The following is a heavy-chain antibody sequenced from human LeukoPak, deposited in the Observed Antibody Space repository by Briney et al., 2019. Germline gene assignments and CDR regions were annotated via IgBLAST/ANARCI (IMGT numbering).Heavy chain of an antibody. V-gene: IGHV1-2*02. J-gene: IGHJ4*02. D-gene: IGHD3-22*01. Sequence: ASVKVSCKASGYTFTGYYMHWVRQAPGQGLEWMGWINPNSGGTNYAQKFQGGVTMTRDTSISTAYMELSRLRSDDTAVYYCARDLKYYDSSGYHYWGQGTLVTVS. CDR2: INPNSGGT. CDR1: GYTFTGYY. CDR3: ARDLKYYDSSGYHY.